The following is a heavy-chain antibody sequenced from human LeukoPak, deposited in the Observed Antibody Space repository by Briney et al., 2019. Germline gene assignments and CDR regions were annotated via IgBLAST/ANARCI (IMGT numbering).Heavy chain of an antibody. CDR1: GFTVSSNY. D-gene: IGHD3-22*01. Sequence: GGSLRLSCAASGFTVSSNYMSWVRQAPGKGLEWVSAISGSGGSTYYADSVKGRFTISRDNSKNTLYLQMNSLRAEDTAVYYCAKVHCDSSGYPYPDYWGQGTLVTVSS. CDR2: ISGSGGST. CDR3: AKVHCDSSGYPYPDY. V-gene: IGHV3-23*01. J-gene: IGHJ4*02.